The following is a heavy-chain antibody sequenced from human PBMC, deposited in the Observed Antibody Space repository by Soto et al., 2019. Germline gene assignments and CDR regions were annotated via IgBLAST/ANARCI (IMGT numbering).Heavy chain of an antibody. D-gene: IGHD3-10*01. V-gene: IGHV3-64*01. CDR2: ISSNGGST. CDR1: GFTFSSYA. Sequence: EVQLLESGGGLVQPGGSLRLSCAASGFTFSSYAMHWVRQAPGKGLEYVSAISSNGGSTYYANSVKGRFTISRDNSKNHLYLQMGSLRDEYMAVYYCARQGSSVSSYYFDYWGQGTLVTVSS. CDR3: ARQGSSVSSYYFDY. J-gene: IGHJ4*02.